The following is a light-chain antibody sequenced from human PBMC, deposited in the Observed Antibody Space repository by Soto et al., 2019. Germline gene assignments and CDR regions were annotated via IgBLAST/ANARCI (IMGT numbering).Light chain of an antibody. Sequence: DIQMNQSPSTLSGSVGDRVTITCRASQTISSWLAWYQQKPGKAPKLLIYKASTLKSGVPTRFSGSGSATVFIPIISSQQPDDGTNYCCQHYSNYSESFGQGTKLELK. CDR3: QHYSNYSES. V-gene: IGKV1-5*03. CDR2: KAS. CDR1: QTISSW. J-gene: IGKJ1*01.